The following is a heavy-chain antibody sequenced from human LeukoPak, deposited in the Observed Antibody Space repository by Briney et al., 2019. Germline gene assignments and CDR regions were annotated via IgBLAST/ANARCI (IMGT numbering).Heavy chain of an antibody. CDR2: ISGIGGST. CDR3: AKLQTYWVYYMDV. D-gene: IGHD2-8*02. CDR1: GFTFSSYG. Sequence: GGSLRLSCAASGFTFSSYGMSWVRQAPGKGLEWGSAISGIGGSTSYADSVKGRFTISRDNSKNTLYLQMNSLRAEDTAVYFCAKLQTYWVYYMDVWGKGTTVTVSS. J-gene: IGHJ6*03. V-gene: IGHV3-23*01.